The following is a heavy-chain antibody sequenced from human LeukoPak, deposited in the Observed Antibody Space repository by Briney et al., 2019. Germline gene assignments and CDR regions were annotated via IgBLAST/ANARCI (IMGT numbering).Heavy chain of an antibody. V-gene: IGHV1-8*01. CDR2: MNPNSGNT. J-gene: IGHJ6*02. CDR3: ARVSMVRGVIRYYYGMDV. CDR1: GYTFTSYD. Sequence: ASEKVSCKASGYTFTSYDINWVRQATGQGLEWMGWMNPNSGNTGYAQKFQGRVTMTRNTSISTAYMELSSLRSEDTAVYYCARVSMVRGVIRYYYGMDVWGQGTTVTVSS. D-gene: IGHD3-10*01.